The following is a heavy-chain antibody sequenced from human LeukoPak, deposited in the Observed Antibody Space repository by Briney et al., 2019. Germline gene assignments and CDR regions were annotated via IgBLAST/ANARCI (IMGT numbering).Heavy chain of an antibody. CDR1: GFTFSSYS. D-gene: IGHD2-15*01. J-gene: IGHJ4*02. CDR3: ARDGGEFDY. Sequence: GGSLRLSCAASGFTFSSYSMSWVRQAPGKGLEWVSYISSSSSTIYYADSVKGRFTISRDNAKNSLYLQMNSLRAEDTAVYYCARDGGEFDYWGQGTLVTVSS. CDR2: ISSSSSTI. V-gene: IGHV3-48*04.